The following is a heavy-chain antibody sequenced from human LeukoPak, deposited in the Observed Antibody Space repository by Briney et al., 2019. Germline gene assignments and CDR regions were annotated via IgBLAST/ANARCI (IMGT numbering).Heavy chain of an antibody. CDR1: GGSFSRFY. CDR3: ARGATISETGYFDF. CDR2: IDHRGDT. Sequence: SETLSLTCAVYGGSFSRFYWSWIRQSPGKGLEWIAEIDHRGDTNYNPSVKSRVTVSVDTSKNQFSLKVRSLSAADTAVYYCARGATISETGYFDFWGQGTLVAVSS. V-gene: IGHV4-34*01. D-gene: IGHD5-24*01. J-gene: IGHJ4*03.